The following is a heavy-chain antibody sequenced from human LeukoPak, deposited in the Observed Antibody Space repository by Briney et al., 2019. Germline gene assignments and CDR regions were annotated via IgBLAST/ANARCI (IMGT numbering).Heavy chain of an antibody. J-gene: IGHJ3*01. CDR3: ARDPNGDYIGAFEF. CDR1: GITFSNYA. V-gene: IGHV3-23*01. CDR2: ITSAGAP. D-gene: IGHD4-17*01. Sequence: GGSLRLSCAASGITFSNYAVMWVRQAPGQGLEWVSAITSAGAPRYADSVKGRFTISRDNSKNTLYLQMNSLRAEDTAQYFCARDPNGDYIGAFEFWGQGTGVAVSS.